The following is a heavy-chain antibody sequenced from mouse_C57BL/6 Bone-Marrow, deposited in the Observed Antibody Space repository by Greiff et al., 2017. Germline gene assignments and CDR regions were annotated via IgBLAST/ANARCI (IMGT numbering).Heavy chain of an antibody. V-gene: IGHV1-18*01. CDR2: INPNNGGT. CDR3: AREEIYDCFYVLYAMDY. J-gene: IGHJ4*01. CDR1: GYTFTDYN. D-gene: IGHD2-3*01. Sequence: EVQLVESGPELVKPGASVKIPCKASGYTFTDYNMDWVKQSHGQSLEWIGDINPNNGGTIYNQKFKGKATLTADKSSSTAYMQLSSLTSEDSAVYFCAREEIYDCFYVLYAMDYWGQGTSVTVSS.